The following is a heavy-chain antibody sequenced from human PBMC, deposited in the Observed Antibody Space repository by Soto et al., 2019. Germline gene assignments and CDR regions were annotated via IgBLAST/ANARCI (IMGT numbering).Heavy chain of an antibody. D-gene: IGHD3-10*01. Sequence: QVQLQESGPGLVKPSETLSLTCTVSGGSISGYYWGWIRQPPGKGLEYIGYIFSGGSTNYNPSLKSRVTMSVDTSKNQFSLRLNSVTAADTAVYYCARHYGSGTYPLDYWGQGTLVTVSS. CDR2: IFSGGST. J-gene: IGHJ4*02. CDR3: ARHYGSGTYPLDY. CDR1: GGSISGYY. V-gene: IGHV4-59*08.